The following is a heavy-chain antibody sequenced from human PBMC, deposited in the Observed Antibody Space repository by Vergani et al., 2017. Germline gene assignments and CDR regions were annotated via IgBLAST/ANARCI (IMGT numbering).Heavy chain of an antibody. J-gene: IGHJ5*02. Sequence: EVQLLESGGGLVQRGGSLRLSCAASGFTFSIYVMSWVRRAPGKGLEWVSVISGSGDSTYYADSVKGRFTISRDNSKNTLYLQMNSRRAEDTAIYYCATNPTYNWFDAWGQGTLVTVSS. V-gene: IGHV3-23*01. CDR1: GFTFSIYV. D-gene: IGHD2-8*01. CDR3: ATNPTYNWFDA. CDR2: ISGSGDST.